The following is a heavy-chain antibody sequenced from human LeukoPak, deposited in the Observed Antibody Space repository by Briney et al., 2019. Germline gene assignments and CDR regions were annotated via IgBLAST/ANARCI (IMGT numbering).Heavy chain of an antibody. CDR3: ARAAYRGSYHSDY. D-gene: IGHD1-26*01. J-gene: IGHJ4*02. Sequence: PSETLSLTCTVSGGSVNSGSYYWNWIRQPPGKGLEWIGYIYYSGSTNYNPSLKSRVTISVDTSKNQFSLKLSSVTAADTAVYYCARAAYRGSYHSDYWGQGTLVTVSS. CDR1: GGSVNSGSYY. V-gene: IGHV4-61*01. CDR2: IYYSGST.